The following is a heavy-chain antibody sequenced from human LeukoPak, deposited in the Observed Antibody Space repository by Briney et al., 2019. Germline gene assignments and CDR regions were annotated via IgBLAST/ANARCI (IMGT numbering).Heavy chain of an antibody. D-gene: IGHD2-21*02. V-gene: IGHV3-30*02. CDR2: VRLDGSNE. CDR3: AKGNCGAGDCQRHFYFYMDV. CDR1: GFTFSSYA. Sequence: AGGSLRLSCAASGFTFSSYAMSWVRQAPGKGLEWVAFVRLDGSNEYYADSVKGRFTISRDNSRDALYLQMNNLRAEDTAVYYCAKGNCGAGDCQRHFYFYMDVWGKGATLIVSS. J-gene: IGHJ6*03.